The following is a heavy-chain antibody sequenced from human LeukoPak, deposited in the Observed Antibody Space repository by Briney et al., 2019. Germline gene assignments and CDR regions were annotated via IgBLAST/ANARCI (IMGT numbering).Heavy chain of an antibody. D-gene: IGHD3-16*01. V-gene: IGHV4-34*01. CDR1: GGSFSGYY. CDR3: ARGLPLGRPAYGMDV. Sequence: PSETLSLTCAVYGGSFSGYYWSWIRQPPGKGLEWIGEINHNGSTNYNPSLKSRVTISVDTSKNQFSLKLSSVTAADTAVYYCARGLPLGRPAYGMDVWGQGTTVTVSS. J-gene: IGHJ6*02. CDR2: INHNGST.